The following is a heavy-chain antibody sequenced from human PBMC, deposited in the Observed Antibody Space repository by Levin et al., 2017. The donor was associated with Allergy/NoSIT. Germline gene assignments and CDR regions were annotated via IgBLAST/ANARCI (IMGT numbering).Heavy chain of an antibody. J-gene: IGHJ5*02. D-gene: IGHD6-19*01. CDR2: IRSEAHGGTS. CDR1: GFNFADYA. CDR3: SRPIAVAYMHFDP. V-gene: IGHV3-49*03. Sequence: GESLKISCSASGFNFADYATSWFRQTPGKGLEWVGFIRSEAHGGTSELVSSVKGRFTLSRDESKSIAYLQMNSLKIEDTAVYYCSRPIAVAYMHFDPWGQGTLVTVSS.